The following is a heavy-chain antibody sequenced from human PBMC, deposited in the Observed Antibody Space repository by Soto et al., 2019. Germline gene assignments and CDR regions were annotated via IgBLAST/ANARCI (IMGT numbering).Heavy chain of an antibody. Sequence: SVKVSCKASGGTFSKYAISWVRQAPGQGLEWMGGIIPFFQTPNYAQKYQGRVTITADESTTTAYMEMRRLRSEDTAVYYCARSRAAAPPRVGMDVWGQGTTVTVSS. D-gene: IGHD6-13*01. J-gene: IGHJ6*02. V-gene: IGHV1-69*13. CDR1: GGTFSKYA. CDR3: ARSRAAAPPRVGMDV. CDR2: IIPFFQTP.